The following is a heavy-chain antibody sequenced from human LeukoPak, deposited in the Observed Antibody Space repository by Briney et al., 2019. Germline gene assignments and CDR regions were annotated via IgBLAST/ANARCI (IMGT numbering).Heavy chain of an antibody. V-gene: IGHV3-23*01. CDR3: AKTSDIVATIGNAFDI. J-gene: IGHJ3*02. Sequence: GGSLRLSCAASGFTFSSFCMSWVRQAPGKGLEWVSAISGSGGSTYYADSVKGRFTISRDNSKNTLYLQMNSLRAEDTAVYYCAKTSDIVATIGNAFDIWGQGTMVTVSS. D-gene: IGHD5-12*01. CDR2: ISGSGGST. CDR1: GFTFSSFC.